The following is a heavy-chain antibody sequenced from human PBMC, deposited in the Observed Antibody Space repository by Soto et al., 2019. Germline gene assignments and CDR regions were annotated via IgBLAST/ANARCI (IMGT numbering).Heavy chain of an antibody. D-gene: IGHD3-22*01. Sequence: ASVKVSCKASGGTFSSYAISWVRQAPGQGLEWMGGIIPIFGTANYAQKFQGRVTITADESTSTAYMELSSLRSEDTAVYYCARSSCYYLPTYYYYYGMDVWGQGTTVTFSS. CDR1: GGTFSSYA. J-gene: IGHJ6*02. V-gene: IGHV1-69*13. CDR3: ARSSCYYLPTYYYYYGMDV. CDR2: IIPIFGTA.